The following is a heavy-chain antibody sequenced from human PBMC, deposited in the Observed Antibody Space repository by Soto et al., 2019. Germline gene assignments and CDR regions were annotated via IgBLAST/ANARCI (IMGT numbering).Heavy chain of an antibody. J-gene: IGHJ6*02. CDR2: IYYSGST. D-gene: IGHD6-13*01. V-gene: IGHV4-59*08. CDR1: GGSISSYY. Sequence: QVQLQESGPGLVKPSETLSLTCTVSGGSISSYYWSWIRQPPGKGLEWIGYIYYSGSTNYNPSLKSRVTISVDTSKNQFSLKLSSVTAADTAVYYCARHVLAAAGDYGMDVWGQGTTVTVSS. CDR3: ARHVLAAAGDYGMDV.